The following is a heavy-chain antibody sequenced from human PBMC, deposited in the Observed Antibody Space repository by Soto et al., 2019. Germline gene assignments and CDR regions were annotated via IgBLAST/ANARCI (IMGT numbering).Heavy chain of an antibody. Sequence: GGSLRLSCAASGFTFSSYGMHWVRQAPGKGLEWVAVIWYDGSNKYYADSVKGRFTISRDNSKNTLYLQMNSLRAEDTAVYYCARDGGAVAGNYYFDYWGQGTLVTVSS. D-gene: IGHD6-19*01. V-gene: IGHV3-33*01. CDR3: ARDGGAVAGNYYFDY. CDR2: IWYDGSNK. CDR1: GFTFSSYG. J-gene: IGHJ4*02.